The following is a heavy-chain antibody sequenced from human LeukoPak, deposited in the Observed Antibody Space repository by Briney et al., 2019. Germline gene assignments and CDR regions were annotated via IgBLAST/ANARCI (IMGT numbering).Heavy chain of an antibody. CDR3: ARIPGSSTSWFHFDN. D-gene: IGHD2-2*01. CDR2: LFSTGIT. V-gene: IGHV4-39*01. Sequence: PSETLSLTCTVSGGSVSSSNYHWAWIRQSPGMGLEWIGTLFSTGITSQTPDASLRSRVTLSVDTSRNQFSLELRSLTAADTAIFYCARIPGSSTSWFHFDNWGQGTLVTVSS. CDR1: GGSVSSSNYH. J-gene: IGHJ4*02.